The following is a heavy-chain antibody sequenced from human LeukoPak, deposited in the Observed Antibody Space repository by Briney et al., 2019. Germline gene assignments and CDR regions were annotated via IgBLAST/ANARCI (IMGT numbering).Heavy chain of an antibody. J-gene: IGHJ1*01. CDR3: VREVGAPGSFQH. Sequence: GGSLRLSSAASGFTFSSNWMHWVRQAPGKGLVWISRINGDGRIIEHAESVKGRFTITRNNADNTLHPQMNSLRAEDTAVYHCVREVGAPGSFQHWGQGAPVTVSS. CDR2: INGDGRII. CDR1: GFTFSSNW. V-gene: IGHV3-74*03. D-gene: IGHD1-26*01.